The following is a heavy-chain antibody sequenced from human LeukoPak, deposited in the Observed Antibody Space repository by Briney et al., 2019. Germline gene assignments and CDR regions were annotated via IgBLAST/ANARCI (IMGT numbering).Heavy chain of an antibody. V-gene: IGHV4-31*03. J-gene: IGHJ4*02. Sequence: SQTLSLTCTVSGGSISSGGYYWCWIRQHPGKGLEWIGYIFYNGGTYYNPSLKSRITISIDRSKNQFSLKLGSVTAADTAVYYCARDIDGYNRNDNRGQGTLVTVSS. D-gene: IGHD5-24*01. CDR2: IFYNGGT. CDR1: GGSISSGGYY. CDR3: ARDIDGYNRNDN.